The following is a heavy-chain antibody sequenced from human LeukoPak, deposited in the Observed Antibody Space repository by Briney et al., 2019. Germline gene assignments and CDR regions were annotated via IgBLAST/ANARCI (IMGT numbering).Heavy chain of an antibody. CDR3: ATAGHCSGGSCSDWFDP. D-gene: IGHD2-15*01. J-gene: IGHJ5*02. CDR2: ISPNSGGI. V-gene: IGHV1-2*02. Sequence: ASVKVSCKASGSTFTDNYIHWVRQAPGQGLEWMGWISPNSGGINYARKFQGRVTMTRDTSIGTAYMELSSLRSDDTAVCYCATAGHCSGGSCSDWFDPWGQGTLVTVSS. CDR1: GSTFTDNY.